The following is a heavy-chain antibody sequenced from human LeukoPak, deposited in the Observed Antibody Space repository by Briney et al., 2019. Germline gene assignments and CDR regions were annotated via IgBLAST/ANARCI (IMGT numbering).Heavy chain of an antibody. CDR1: GFNVSSNY. D-gene: IGHD3-9*01. Sequence: GGSLRLSCAASGFNVSSNYMSWVRQALGKGLEWVSVIYTDGSTYYADCVKGRFTISRDNSKNTLYLQMNSLRVEDTAVYYCAKDYGILTGYYAPLDYWGQGTLVTVSS. V-gene: IGHV3-53*01. CDR2: IYTDGST. CDR3: AKDYGILTGYYAPLDY. J-gene: IGHJ4*02.